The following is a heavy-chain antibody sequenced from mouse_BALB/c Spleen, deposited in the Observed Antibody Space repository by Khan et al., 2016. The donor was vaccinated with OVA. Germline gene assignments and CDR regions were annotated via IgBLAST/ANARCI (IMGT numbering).Heavy chain of an antibody. CDR2: ISYSGNT. CDR1: GYSITSDYA. D-gene: IGHD3-2*02. Sequence: EVQLQESGPGLVKPSQSLSLTCTVTGYSITSDYAWNWIRQFPGNKLEWMGYISYSGNTKYNPSLKSRISITRDTSKNQFFLQLNFVTIEDTATYYCARIQGGDFDYWGQGTTLTFSS. CDR3: ARIQGGDFDY. J-gene: IGHJ2*01. V-gene: IGHV3-2*02.